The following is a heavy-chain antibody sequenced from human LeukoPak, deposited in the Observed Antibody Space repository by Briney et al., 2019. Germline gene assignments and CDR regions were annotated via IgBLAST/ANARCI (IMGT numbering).Heavy chain of an antibody. V-gene: IGHV3-7*01. CDR2: IKQDGSEK. Sequence: GGSLRLSCAASGFSFSSYWMSWVRQAPGKGLEGVANIKQDGSEKYYVDSVKGRFTISRDNANNSLYLQMNSLRVEDTAAYYCAREGITTTAFDYWGQGTLVTVSS. D-gene: IGHD1-20*01. CDR3: AREGITTTAFDY. J-gene: IGHJ4*02. CDR1: GFSFSSYW.